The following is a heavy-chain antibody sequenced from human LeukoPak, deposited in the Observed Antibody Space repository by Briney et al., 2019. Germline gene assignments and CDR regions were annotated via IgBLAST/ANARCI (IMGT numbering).Heavy chain of an antibody. CDR2: IKSKTDGGTI. Sequence: GGSLRLSCAASGFTFSNAWMNWVRQAPGKGLEWVGRIKSKTDGGTIDYAAPVKGRFTFSRDDSKNMLYLQMNSLKSEDTAVYYCSTLTSRGLSDSWGQGTLVTVSS. V-gene: IGHV3-15*07. D-gene: IGHD1-20*01. CDR1: GFTFSNAW. J-gene: IGHJ4*02. CDR3: STLTSRGLSDS.